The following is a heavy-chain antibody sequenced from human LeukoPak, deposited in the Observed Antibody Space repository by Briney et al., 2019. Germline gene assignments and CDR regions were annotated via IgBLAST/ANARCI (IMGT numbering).Heavy chain of an antibody. CDR1: GFTFSNAW. CDR2: IKSKTDGGTT. V-gene: IGHV3-15*01. CDR3: TTKGYSGYDLGIIDY. Sequence: GGSLRLSCAASGFTFSNAWMSWVRQAPGKGLEWVGRIKSKTDGGTTDYAAPVKGRFTISRDDSKNTLYLRMNSLKTEDTAVYYCTTKGYSGYDLGIIDYWGQGTLVTVSS. D-gene: IGHD5-12*01. J-gene: IGHJ4*02.